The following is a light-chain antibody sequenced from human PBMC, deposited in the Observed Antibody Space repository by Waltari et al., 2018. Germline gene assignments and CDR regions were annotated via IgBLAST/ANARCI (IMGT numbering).Light chain of an antibody. Sequence: DIQMTQSPSSVSAFVGDRVTITFRASQSIRNWLAWYQQKPGKAPKFLIYGASDLHSGVPSRFSGSGAGTDFTLTISSLQAEDFATYYCQQVNSFPATFGGGTTVEIK. CDR3: QQVNSFPAT. J-gene: IGKJ4*01. V-gene: IGKV1-12*01. CDR1: QSIRNW. CDR2: GAS.